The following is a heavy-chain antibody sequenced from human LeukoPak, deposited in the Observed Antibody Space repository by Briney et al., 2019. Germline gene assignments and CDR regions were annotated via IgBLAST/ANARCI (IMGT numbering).Heavy chain of an antibody. D-gene: IGHD2-2*01. Sequence: GESLKISCKGSGSSFTSYWIGWVGQMPGKGLEWMGIIYPGDSFTRYSPSFPGQVTFSADQSISTDYLQWSSLKASDTAMYYCARRGYCSSASCYAFDMWGQGTMVTVSS. CDR3: ARRGYCSSASCYAFDM. CDR1: GSSFTSYW. J-gene: IGHJ3*02. V-gene: IGHV5-51*01. CDR2: IYPGDSFT.